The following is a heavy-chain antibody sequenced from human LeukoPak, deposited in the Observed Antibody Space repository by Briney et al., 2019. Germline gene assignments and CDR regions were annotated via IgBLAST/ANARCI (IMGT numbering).Heavy chain of an antibody. CDR3: ARDKGLDILTYFDY. D-gene: IGHD3-9*01. J-gene: IGHJ4*02. Sequence: VASVKVSCKVSGYTLTELSMHWVRQAPGKGLEWMGGFDPEDGETIYAQKFQGRVTMAEDTSTDTAYMELRSLRSDDTAVYYCARDKGLDILTYFDYWGQGTLVTVSS. CDR2: FDPEDGET. CDR1: GYTLTELS. V-gene: IGHV1-24*01.